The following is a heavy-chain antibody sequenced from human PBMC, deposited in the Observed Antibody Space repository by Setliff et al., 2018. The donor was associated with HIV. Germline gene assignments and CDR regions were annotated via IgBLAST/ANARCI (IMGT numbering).Heavy chain of an antibody. CDR2: INHSGRT. CDR1: GGSFSDNY. CDR3: AGVSITYWYSIPTFYYYYMDV. D-gene: IGHD2-15*01. V-gene: IGHV4-34*01. Sequence: SETLSLTCAVYGGSFSDNYWSWIRQSPGKGLEWIGEINHSGRTKYSPSLRSRVSTSVDTSKNQFSLKLSSVTAADTAVYYCAGVSITYWYSIPTFYYYYMDVWGKGTKVTVSS. J-gene: IGHJ6*03.